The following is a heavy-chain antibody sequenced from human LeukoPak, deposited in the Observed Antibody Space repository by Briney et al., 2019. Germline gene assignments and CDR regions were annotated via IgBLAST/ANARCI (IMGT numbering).Heavy chain of an antibody. CDR3: ARVVVVITPDAFDI. J-gene: IGHJ3*02. Sequence: PSETLSLTCAVYGGSFSGYYWSWIRQPPGKGLEWIGEINHSGSTNYNPSLKSRVTISVDTSKNQFSLKLSSVTAADTAVYYCARVVVVITPDAFDIWGQRTIVTVSS. CDR2: INHSGST. CDR1: GGSFSGYY. D-gene: IGHD3-22*01. V-gene: IGHV4-34*01.